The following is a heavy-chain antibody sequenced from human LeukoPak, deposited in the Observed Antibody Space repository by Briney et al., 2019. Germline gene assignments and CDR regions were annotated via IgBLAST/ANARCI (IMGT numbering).Heavy chain of an antibody. CDR2: ISAYNGNT. CDR1: GYTFTSYG. V-gene: IGHV1-18*01. D-gene: IGHD3-9*01. CDR3: ARGGYDILTGYSRLFDY. Sequence: ASVKVSCKASGYTFTSYGISWVRQAPGQGLEWMGWISAYNGNTNYAQKLQGRVTMTTDTSTSTAYMELRSLRSDDTAVYYCARGGYDILTGYSRLFDYWGQGTLVTVSS. J-gene: IGHJ4*02.